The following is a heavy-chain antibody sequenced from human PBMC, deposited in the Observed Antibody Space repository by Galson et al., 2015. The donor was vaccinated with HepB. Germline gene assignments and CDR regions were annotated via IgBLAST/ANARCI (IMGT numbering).Heavy chain of an antibody. J-gene: IGHJ5*02. CDR2: LYVSGTT. CDR1: GFIVGAKY. V-gene: IGHV3-66*01. CDR3: ARDRGDGYIFGDNWFDL. D-gene: IGHD5-24*01. Sequence: SLRLSCAASGFIVGAKYMSWVRQAPGKGLEWVSVLYVSGTTYYADSVKGRFIISRDISENTVYLQINSLRVEDTAVYYCARDRGDGYIFGDNWFDLWGQGTLVTVSS.